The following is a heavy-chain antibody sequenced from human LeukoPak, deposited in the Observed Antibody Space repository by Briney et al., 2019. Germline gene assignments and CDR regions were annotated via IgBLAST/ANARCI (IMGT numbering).Heavy chain of an antibody. CDR3: ARVRASGYRGVGYFDY. J-gene: IGHJ4*02. CDR1: GYSISSGYY. V-gene: IGHV4-38-2*02. CDR2: IYHSGST. Sequence: SETLSLTCTVSGYSISSGYYWGWIRQPPGKGLEWIGSIYHSGSTYYNPSLRSRVTISVDTSKNQFSLKLSSVTAADTAVYYCARVRASGYRGVGYFDYWGQGTLVTVSS. D-gene: IGHD3-22*01.